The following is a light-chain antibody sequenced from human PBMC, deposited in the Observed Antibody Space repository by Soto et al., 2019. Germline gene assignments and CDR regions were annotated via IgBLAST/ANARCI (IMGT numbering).Light chain of an antibody. V-gene: IGKV1-9*01. Sequence: DIQLTQSPSFLSASVGDRVTITCRASQGISSYLAWYQQKPGKAPKLLIYAASTLQSGVPSRFSGSGSWTEFTHTISSMQPEDFATYYCQQLNSYPRTFGGGTKVEIK. CDR1: QGISSY. CDR2: AAS. CDR3: QQLNSYPRT. J-gene: IGKJ4*01.